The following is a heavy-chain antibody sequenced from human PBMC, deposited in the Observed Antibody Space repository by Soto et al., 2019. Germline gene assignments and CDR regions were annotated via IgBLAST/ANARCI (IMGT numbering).Heavy chain of an antibody. V-gene: IGHV3-7*01. D-gene: IGHD6-19*01. Sequence: EVQLVESGGGLVQPGGSLSLSCAASGFTFSSYWMSWVRQSPGKGLEWVANIKQDGSEKYYVDSVKGRFTVSRDNAKNSLYLQMNSLRAEDTAVYYCARDGQWPSDAFDIWGQGTMVTVSS. CDR2: IKQDGSEK. CDR3: ARDGQWPSDAFDI. CDR1: GFTFSSYW. J-gene: IGHJ3*02.